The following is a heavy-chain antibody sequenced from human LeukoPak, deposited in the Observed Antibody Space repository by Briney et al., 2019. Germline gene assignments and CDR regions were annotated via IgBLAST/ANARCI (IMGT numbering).Heavy chain of an antibody. Sequence: ASVKVSCKASGYTFTSYDINWVRQATGQGLEWMGWMNLNSGNTGYAQKFQGRGTMTRNASISTAYMELSSLRSDDTAVYYCARDYYDSSGYSWDYYYYMDVWGKGTTVTISS. CDR2: MNLNSGNT. J-gene: IGHJ6*03. D-gene: IGHD3-22*01. CDR3: ARDYYDSSGYSWDYYYYMDV. CDR1: GYTFTSYD. V-gene: IGHV1-8*01.